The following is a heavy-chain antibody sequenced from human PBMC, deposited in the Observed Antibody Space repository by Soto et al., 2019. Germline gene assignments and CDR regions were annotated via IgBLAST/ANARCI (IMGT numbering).Heavy chain of an antibody. CDR1: GGSFSGYY. CDR2: INHSGST. CDR3: ARGLYYDFWSGYHNWFDP. D-gene: IGHD3-3*01. J-gene: IGHJ5*02. Sequence: SETLSLTCAVYGGSFSGYYWSWIRQPPGKGLEWIGEINHSGSTNYNPSLKSRVTISVDTSKNQFSLKLSSVTAADTAVYYCARGLYYDFWSGYHNWFDPGGKRTLVSV. V-gene: IGHV4-34*01.